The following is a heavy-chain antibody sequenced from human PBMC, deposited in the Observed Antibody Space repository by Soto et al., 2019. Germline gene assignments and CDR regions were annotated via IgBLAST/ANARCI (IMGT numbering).Heavy chain of an antibody. V-gene: IGHV1-18*01. D-gene: IGHD5-18*01. Sequence: QAQLVQSGAEVKKPGASVNVSCKASGYDYVTYAITWVRQRPGQGLEWMGWISTLNGNTNYAQNFQGRVTMTTDTSTRIVHLELRSLRSDDTAVYYCASRVQVWLPDSYGMDVWGQGTTVTVSS. J-gene: IGHJ6*02. CDR3: ASRVQVWLPDSYGMDV. CDR2: ISTLNGNT. CDR1: GYDYVTYA.